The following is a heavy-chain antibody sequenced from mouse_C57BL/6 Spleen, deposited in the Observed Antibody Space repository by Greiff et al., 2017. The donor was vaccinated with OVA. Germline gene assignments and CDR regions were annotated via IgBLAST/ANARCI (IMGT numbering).Heavy chain of an antibody. CDR1: GFTFSSYA. CDR3: TREGASFDY. V-gene: IGHV5-9-1*02. Sequence: EVKVVESGEGLVKPGGSLKLSCAASGFTFSSYAMSWVRQTPEKRLEWVAYISSGGAYIYYADTVKGRFTISRDNARNTLYLQMSSLKSEDTAMYYCTREGASFDYWGQGTTLTVSS. J-gene: IGHJ2*01. CDR2: ISSGGAYI. D-gene: IGHD6-1*01.